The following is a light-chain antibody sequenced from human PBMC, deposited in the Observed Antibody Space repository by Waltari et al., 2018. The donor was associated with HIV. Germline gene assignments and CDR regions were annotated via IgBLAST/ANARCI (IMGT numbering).Light chain of an antibody. CDR1: QSLLYSPNNKNF. Sequence: DIVMTQTPDSLIVSPGERASINCRSNQSLLYSPNNKNFLVWYQQKPGQPPILLIYWASSRESGVPARFSGSGSGTNFTLTISSLQPEDVATYFCQQYFSTPWTFGQGTKV. J-gene: IGKJ1*01. V-gene: IGKV4-1*01. CDR3: QQYFSTPWT. CDR2: WAS.